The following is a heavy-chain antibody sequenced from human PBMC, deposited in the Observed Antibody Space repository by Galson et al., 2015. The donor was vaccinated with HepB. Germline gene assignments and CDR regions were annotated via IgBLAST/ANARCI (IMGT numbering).Heavy chain of an antibody. J-gene: IGHJ4*02. Sequence: PALVKPTQTLTLTCTFSGFSLSTNGVGVGWIRQPPGKALEWLALIYWNDDKRYSPSLKSRLTITKATSKNQVVLTMTNMDPVDTATYYCAHTTIIPSGWWDWGQGTLVTVSS. CDR2: IYWNDDK. CDR3: AHTTIIPSGWWD. V-gene: IGHV2-5*01. CDR1: GFSLSTNGVG. D-gene: IGHD6-19*01.